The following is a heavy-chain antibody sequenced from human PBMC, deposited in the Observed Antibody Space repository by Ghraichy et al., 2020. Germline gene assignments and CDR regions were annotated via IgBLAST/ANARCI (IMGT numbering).Heavy chain of an antibody. CDR3: ARDWPLDYGDYNYGAYFDY. CDR1: GFTFSSYS. CDR2: ISSSSSTI. D-gene: IGHD4-17*01. V-gene: IGHV3-48*02. Sequence: GESLNISCAASGFTFSSYSMNWVRQAPGKGLEWVSYISSSSSTIYYADSVKGRFTISRDNAKNSLYLQMNSLRDEDTAVYYCARDWPLDYGDYNYGAYFDYWGQGTLVTVSS. J-gene: IGHJ4*02.